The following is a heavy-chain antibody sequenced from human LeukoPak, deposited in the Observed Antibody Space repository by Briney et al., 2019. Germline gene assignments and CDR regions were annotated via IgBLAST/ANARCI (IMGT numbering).Heavy chain of an antibody. V-gene: IGHV4-34*01. J-gene: IGHJ4*02. CDR2: INHSGST. CDR1: GGSFSGYY. Sequence: PSETLSLTCAVYGGSFSGYYWSWIRQPPGKGLEWIGEINHSGSTNYNPSLKSRVTISVDTSKNRFSLKLSSVTAADTAVYYCARVSAAAGKTYFDYWGQGTLVTVSS. D-gene: IGHD6-13*01. CDR3: ARVSAAAGKTYFDY.